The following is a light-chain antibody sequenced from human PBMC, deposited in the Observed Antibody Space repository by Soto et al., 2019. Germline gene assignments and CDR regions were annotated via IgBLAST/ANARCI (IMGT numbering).Light chain of an antibody. J-gene: IGLJ1*01. V-gene: IGLV2-14*01. Sequence: QSALTQPASVSGSPGQSITISCTGTSSDVGGYNYVSWYQQHPGKAPKLMIYEVSNRPSWVSTRFSGSKSGNTASLTISGLQAEDEADYYCSSYTSSSTLVFGTGTKLTVL. CDR1: SSDVGGYNY. CDR2: EVS. CDR3: SSYTSSSTLV.